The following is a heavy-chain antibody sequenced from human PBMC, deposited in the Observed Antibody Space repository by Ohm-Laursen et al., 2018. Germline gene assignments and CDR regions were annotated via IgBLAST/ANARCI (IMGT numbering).Heavy chain of an antibody. D-gene: IGHD3-3*01. Sequence: GSLRLSCAASGFTFSRYSMNWVRQAPGKGLEWVSSIGGSSSSIYYAASLKGRFTTSRDNAKNSLYLQMNSLRVEDTAVYHCVREYEEGFDYWGQGTLVTVSS. CDR2: IGGSSSSI. V-gene: IGHV3-21*01. CDR1: GFTFSRYS. J-gene: IGHJ4*02. CDR3: VREYEEGFDY.